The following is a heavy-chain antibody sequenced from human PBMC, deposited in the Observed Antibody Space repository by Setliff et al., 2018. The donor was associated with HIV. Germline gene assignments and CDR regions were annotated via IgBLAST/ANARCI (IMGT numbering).Heavy chain of an antibody. CDR1: GFTFSSYA. V-gene: IGHV3-30*04. D-gene: IGHD2-2*01. CDR2: ISYDGRNK. CDR3: ARGGYCSSITCLNPYYNYYMGV. J-gene: IGHJ6*03. Sequence: GGSLRLSCAPSGFTFSSYAMHWVRQARGKGLEWVAVISYDGRNKYYAASVKGRVTISRDISKYTLYLQMNSLRSEDTAVYYCARGGYCSSITCLNPYYNYYMGVWGKGTTVTVSS.